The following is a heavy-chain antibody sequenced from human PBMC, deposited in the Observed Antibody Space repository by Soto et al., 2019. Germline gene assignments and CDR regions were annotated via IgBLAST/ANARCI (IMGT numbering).Heavy chain of an antibody. CDR1: GGSISSYY. D-gene: IGHD2-15*01. CDR3: AKTVVRPHIRGRYYYGMDV. CDR2: IYYGGST. V-gene: IGHV4-59*12. Sequence: SETLSLTCTVSGGSISSYYWSWIRQPPGKGLEWIGYIYYGGSTNYNPSLKSRVTISVDTSKNQFSLKLSSVTAADTAVYYCAKTVVRPHIRGRYYYGMDVWAQGTTVTVSS. J-gene: IGHJ6*01.